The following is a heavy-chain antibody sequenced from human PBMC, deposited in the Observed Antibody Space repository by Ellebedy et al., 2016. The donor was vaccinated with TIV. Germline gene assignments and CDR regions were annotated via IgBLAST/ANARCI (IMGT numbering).Heavy chain of an antibody. CDR2: IGDSAETT. CDR1: GFTFSNYV. Sequence: GESLKISXAASGFTFSNYVMSWVRQSPGKGLEWVSVIGDSAETTFHADSVKGRFTISRDNSKNTLYLQINSLRAEDTAIYYCVRETSVWGQGTLVTVS. V-gene: IGHV3-23*01. CDR3: VRETSV. J-gene: IGHJ4*02.